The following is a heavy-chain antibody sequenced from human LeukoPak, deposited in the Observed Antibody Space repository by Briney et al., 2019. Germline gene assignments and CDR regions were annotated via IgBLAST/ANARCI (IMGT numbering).Heavy chain of an antibody. D-gene: IGHD5-18*01. V-gene: IGHV3-30-3*01. J-gene: IGHJ4*02. CDR2: ISYDGSNK. CDR3: ARDFYDDYGYRYFDY. Sequence: GGSLRLSCAASGFTFSSYAMPWVRQAPGKGLEWVAVISYDGSNKYYADSVKGRFTISRDDAKNSLYLQMNSLRAEDTAVYYCARDFYDDYGYRYFDYWGQGTLVTVSS. CDR1: GFTFSSYA.